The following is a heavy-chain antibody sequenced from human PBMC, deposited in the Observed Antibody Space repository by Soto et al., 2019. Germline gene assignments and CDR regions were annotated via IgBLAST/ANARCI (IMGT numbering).Heavy chain of an antibody. CDR2: IYHSGST. Sequence: SETLSLTCTVSGGTIISSSYYWGWIRKPPGKGLEWIGSIYHSGSTYYNPSLKSRVTISVDRSKNQFSLKLSSVTAADTAVYYCARVPDRWGQGTLVTVSS. D-gene: IGHD2-2*01. J-gene: IGHJ5*02. V-gene: IGHV4-39*07. CDR1: GGTIISSSYY. CDR3: ARVPDR.